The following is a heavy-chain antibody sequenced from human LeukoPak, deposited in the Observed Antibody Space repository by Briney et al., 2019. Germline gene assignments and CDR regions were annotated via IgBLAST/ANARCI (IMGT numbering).Heavy chain of an antibody. CDR1: GYTFTGYY. J-gene: IGHJ6*02. Sequence: SVKVSCKASGYTFTGYYLHWVRQAPGQGLEWMGRIIPILGIANYAQKFQGRVTITADKSTSTAYMELSSLRSEDTAVYYCARGSSGLLDVWGQGTTVTVSS. D-gene: IGHD6-19*01. CDR3: ARGSSGLLDV. V-gene: IGHV1-69*02. CDR2: IIPILGIA.